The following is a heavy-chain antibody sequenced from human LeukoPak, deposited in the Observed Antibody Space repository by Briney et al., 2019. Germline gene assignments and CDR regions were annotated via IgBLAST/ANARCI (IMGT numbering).Heavy chain of an antibody. V-gene: IGHV3-23*01. J-gene: IGHJ3*01. CDR2: ISGSGGST. CDR3: ALHSSGWYWGAFDV. D-gene: IGHD6-19*01. Sequence: GGSLRLSCAASGFTFSSYAMSWVRQAPGKGLEWVSAISGSGGSTYYADSVKGRFTISRDNSKSTLYLQMNSLRAEDTAVYYCALHSSGWYWGAFDVWGQGTMVTVSS. CDR1: GFTFSSYA.